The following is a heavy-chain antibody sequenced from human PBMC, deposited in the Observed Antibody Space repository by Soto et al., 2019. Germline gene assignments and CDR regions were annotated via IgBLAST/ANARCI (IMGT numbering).Heavy chain of an antibody. CDR1: GGPVSNDNFY. CDR2: VHSSGNT. J-gene: IGHJ5*02. D-gene: IGHD3-16*01. CDR3: ARGLTMGQLPAPFDQ. Sequence: SDTLSLTCTVSGGPVSNDNFYWSWIRQPPGNGLEWIGHVHSSGNTNYNPSLKRRVTIAVYTSRNQFSLRLSCVTAADTAVYYCARGLTMGQLPAPFDQWGQGSMMTVSS. V-gene: IGHV4-61*01.